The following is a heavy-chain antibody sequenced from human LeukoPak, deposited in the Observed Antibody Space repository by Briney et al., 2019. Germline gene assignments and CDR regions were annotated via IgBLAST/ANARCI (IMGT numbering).Heavy chain of an antibody. Sequence: PGGSLRLSCAASGFAFSDFYMSWVRQAPGKGLEWLAYITSSASTIYYAESVKGRFTISRDNAKKSLYLQMNSLRAEDTAVYYCARVLHKRNYDSTTYYGYWGQGTLVTVSS. CDR3: ARVLHKRNYDSTTYYGY. CDR2: ITSSASTI. V-gene: IGHV3-11*01. J-gene: IGHJ4*02. CDR1: GFAFSDFY. D-gene: IGHD3-22*01.